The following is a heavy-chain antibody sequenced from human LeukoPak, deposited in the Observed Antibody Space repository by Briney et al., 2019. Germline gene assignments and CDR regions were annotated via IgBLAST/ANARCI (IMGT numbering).Heavy chain of an antibody. Sequence: GESLKISCKIGGYGFTTYWIGWVRLMSGEGLEWMGIIYPGDPETRYSPSFRGQVTMSVDKSISTAYLQWSSLKSSDTAMYYCARLSGRDFDFWGQGTLVTVSS. J-gene: IGHJ4*02. CDR2: IYPGDPET. D-gene: IGHD1-26*01. CDR1: GYGFTTYW. V-gene: IGHV5-51*01. CDR3: ARLSGRDFDF.